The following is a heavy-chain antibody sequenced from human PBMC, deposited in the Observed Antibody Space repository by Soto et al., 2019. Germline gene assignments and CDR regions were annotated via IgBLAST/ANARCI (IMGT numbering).Heavy chain of an antibody. CDR3: ARLPGDYYDSSGYYYDAGYYFDY. CDR2: IYYSGST. V-gene: IGHV4-39*01. D-gene: IGHD3-22*01. CDR1: GGSISSSSYY. Sequence: SDTLSLTCTVSGGSISSSSYYWGWIRQPPGKGLEWIGSIYYSGSTYYNPSLKSRVTISVDTSKNQFSLKLSSVTAADTAVYYCARLPGDYYDSSGYYYDAGYYFDYWGQGTLVTVSS. J-gene: IGHJ4*02.